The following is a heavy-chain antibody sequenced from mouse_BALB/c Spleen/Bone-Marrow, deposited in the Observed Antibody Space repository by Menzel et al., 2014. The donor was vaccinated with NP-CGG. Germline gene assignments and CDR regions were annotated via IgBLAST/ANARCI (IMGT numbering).Heavy chain of an antibody. CDR2: IYPGSGNT. J-gene: IGHJ4*01. CDR1: GYTFTDCY. CDR3: ANLGRYAMDY. Sequence: VQLQESGPELVKPGASVKISCKASGYTFTDCYINWVKQKPGQGLEWIGWIYPGSGNTKYNEKFKGKATLTVDTSSSTAYMQLSSPASEDTAVYFCANLGRYAMDYWGQGTSVTVSS. D-gene: IGHD3-1*01. V-gene: IGHV1-84*02.